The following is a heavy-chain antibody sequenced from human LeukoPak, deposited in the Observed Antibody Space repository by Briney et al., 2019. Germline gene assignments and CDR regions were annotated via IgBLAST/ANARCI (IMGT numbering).Heavy chain of an antibody. V-gene: IGHV3-21*01. J-gene: IGHJ3*02. CDR3: ARVGYFLVGELFLGDAFDI. CDR2: ISSSSSYI. CDR1: GFTFSSYS. Sequence: PGGSLRLSCAASGFTFSSYSMNWVRQAPGKGLEWVSSISSSSSYIYYADSVKGRFTISRDNAKNSLYLQMNSLRAEDTAVYYCARVGYFLVGELFLGDAFDIWGQGTMVTVSS. D-gene: IGHD3-10*01.